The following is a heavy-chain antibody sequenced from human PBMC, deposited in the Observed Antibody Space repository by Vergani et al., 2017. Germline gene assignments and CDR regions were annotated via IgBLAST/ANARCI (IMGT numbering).Heavy chain of an antibody. CDR2: INHSGST. CDR1: GGSFSGYY. Sequence: QVQLQQWGAGLLKPSETLSLTCAVYGGSFSGYYWSWIRQHPGKGLEWIGEINHSGSTNYNPSLKSRVTISVDTSKNQFSLKLSSVTAADTAVYYCARGISTIAARGARLNYYYMDVWGKGTTVTVSS. J-gene: IGHJ6*03. CDR3: ARGISTIAARGARLNYYYMDV. D-gene: IGHD6-6*01. V-gene: IGHV4-34*01.